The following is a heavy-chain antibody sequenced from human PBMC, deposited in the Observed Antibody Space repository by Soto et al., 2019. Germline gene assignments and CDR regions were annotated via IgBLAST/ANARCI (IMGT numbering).Heavy chain of an antibody. Sequence: QVQLVESGGGVVQPGRSLRLSCAASGFTFSTYGMHWVRQAPGKGLEWVAVIWSGGSNKYYADSVKGRFTISRDNSKNTLYLQMNSLRAQDTAVYYCARKAFGEISYYYSGRDVWGPGTTVTVSS. D-gene: IGHD3-10*01. CDR3: ARKAFGEISYYYSGRDV. CDR1: GFTFSTYG. CDR2: IWSGGSNK. V-gene: IGHV3-33*01. J-gene: IGHJ6*02.